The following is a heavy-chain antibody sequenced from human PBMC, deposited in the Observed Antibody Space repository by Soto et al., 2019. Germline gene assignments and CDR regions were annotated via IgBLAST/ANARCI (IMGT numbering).Heavy chain of an antibody. J-gene: IGHJ6*02. CDR1: GGSISSPTYY. CDR2: IYYRGST. Sequence: QLQLQESGPGLVKPSETLSLTCTVSGGSISSPTYYWGWIRQPPGKGLEWIGSIYYRGSTYYNPSLKRRVATTVDPATNQFALKLSSVTAADAAVYYCARYCISTSCYYYYAMDVWGQGTTVTVSS. D-gene: IGHD2-2*01. CDR3: ARYCISTSCYYYYAMDV. V-gene: IGHV4-39*01.